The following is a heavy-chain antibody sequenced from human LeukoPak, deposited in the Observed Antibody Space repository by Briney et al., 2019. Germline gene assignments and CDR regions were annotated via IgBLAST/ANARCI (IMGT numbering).Heavy chain of an antibody. CDR1: GFTFSGYS. CDR3: ARILGDDEGADY. CDR2: VNQDGNNK. Sequence: GGSLRLSCAASGFTFSGYSMTWVRQAPGKGLEWVANVNQDGNNKNYVESVKGRFTISRDNAKNSLHLQMNSLRAEDTAVYYCARILGDDEGADYWGQGTLVTVAS. V-gene: IGHV3-7*01. J-gene: IGHJ4*02. D-gene: IGHD1-26*01.